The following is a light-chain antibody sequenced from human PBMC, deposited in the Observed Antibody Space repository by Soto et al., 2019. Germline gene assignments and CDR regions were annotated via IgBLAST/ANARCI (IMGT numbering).Light chain of an antibody. V-gene: IGKV1-39*01. CDR1: QSISTH. Sequence: DIQMTQSPSSLSASVGDRVTITCRASQSISTHLSWYQQKPGKAPKLLVYAASSLQSGVPSRFSGSGSVTDFTLTISSLQPEDFAIYYCQQSFNTLYSFGQGTNLEI. CDR3: QQSFNTLYS. CDR2: AAS. J-gene: IGKJ2*01.